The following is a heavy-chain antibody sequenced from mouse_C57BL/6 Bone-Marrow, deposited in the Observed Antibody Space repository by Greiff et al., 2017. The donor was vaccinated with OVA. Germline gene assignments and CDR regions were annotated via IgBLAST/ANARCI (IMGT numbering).Heavy chain of an antibody. V-gene: IGHV1-69*01. J-gene: IGHJ2*01. CDR1: ASTSTIYL. CDR3: AREGNYDYNFDY. D-gene: IGHD2-4*01. Sequence: VQLQQPGAELVMPGAYVKLSRKASASTSTIYLMHWVKQRPGQGLEWIGEIDPSDSYTNYNQKFKGKSTLTVDKSSSTAYMQLSSLTSEDSAVYYCAREGNYDYNFDYWGQGTTLTVSS. CDR2: IDPSDSYT.